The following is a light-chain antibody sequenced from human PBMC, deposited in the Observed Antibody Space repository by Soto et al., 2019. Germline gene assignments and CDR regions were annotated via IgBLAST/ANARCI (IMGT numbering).Light chain of an antibody. V-gene: IGKV3-15*01. CDR2: DAS. CDR1: QFIGSN. Sequence: MTQSPATLSVSPGERATLSCRASQFIGSNLAWYQQKPGEAPRLLMYDASSSATGIPARFSGSGSGTEFALTISSLQSEDFAIYYCQQYNNWPPLTFGGGTKVEIK. CDR3: QQYNNWPPLT. J-gene: IGKJ4*01.